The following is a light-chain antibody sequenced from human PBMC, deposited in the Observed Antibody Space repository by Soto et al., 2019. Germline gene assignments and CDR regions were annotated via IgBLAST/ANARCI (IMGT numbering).Light chain of an antibody. CDR2: EVS. CDR3: SSYAGSNNLYV. V-gene: IGLV2-8*01. CDR1: SSDVGGYNY. Sequence: QSVLTQPPSASGSPGQSVTISCTGTSSDVGGYNYVSWYQQHPGKAPKLMIYEVSKRPSGVPDRFSGSKSGNTASLTVSGLQAEDEADYYSSSYAGSNNLYVFGTGTKVTVL. J-gene: IGLJ1*01.